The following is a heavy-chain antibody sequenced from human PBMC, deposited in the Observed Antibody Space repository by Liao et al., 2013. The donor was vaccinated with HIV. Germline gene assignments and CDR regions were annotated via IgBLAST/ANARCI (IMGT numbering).Heavy chain of an antibody. Sequence: QVQLQESGSGLVKPSQTLSLTCAVSGGSISSGGYSWSWIRQPPGKGLEWIGYIYHSGSTYYNPSLKSRLTISVDRSKNQFSLKLSSVTAADTAVYYCARRGWSVTGMREGWYFDLWGRGTLVTVSS. CDR3: ARRGWSVTGMREGWYFDL. J-gene: IGHJ2*01. CDR2: IYHSGST. D-gene: IGHD2-21*02. V-gene: IGHV4-30-2*01. CDR1: GGSISSGGYS.